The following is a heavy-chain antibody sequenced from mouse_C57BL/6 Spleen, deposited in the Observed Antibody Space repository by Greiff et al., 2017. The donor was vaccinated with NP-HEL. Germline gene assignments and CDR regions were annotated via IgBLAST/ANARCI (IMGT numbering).Heavy chain of an antibody. CDR3: ARVTTVMGYYAMDY. J-gene: IGHJ4*01. V-gene: IGHV1-42*01. D-gene: IGHD1-1*01. Sequence: VQLQQSGPELVKPGASVKISCKASGYSFTGYSMNWVKQSPEKSLEWIGEINPSTGGTTYNQKFKAKATLTVDKSSSTAYMQLHSLTSADSAVFYCARVTTVMGYYAMDYWGQGTSVTVSS. CDR2: INPSTGGT. CDR1: GYSFTGYS.